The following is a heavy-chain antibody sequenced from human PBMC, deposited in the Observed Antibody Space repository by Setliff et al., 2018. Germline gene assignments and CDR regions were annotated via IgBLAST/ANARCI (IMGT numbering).Heavy chain of an antibody. Sequence: SETLSLTCSVSGGSISSSSSYWSWIRQPPGKGLEWIGEINHSGSTNYNPSLKSRVTISVDTSKNQFSLKLSSVTAADTAVYYCASARVLRYFDWLSPDAFDIWGQGTMVTVSS. CDR2: INHSGST. CDR1: GGSISSSSSY. V-gene: IGHV4-39*07. CDR3: ASARVLRYFDWLSPDAFDI. J-gene: IGHJ3*02. D-gene: IGHD3-9*01.